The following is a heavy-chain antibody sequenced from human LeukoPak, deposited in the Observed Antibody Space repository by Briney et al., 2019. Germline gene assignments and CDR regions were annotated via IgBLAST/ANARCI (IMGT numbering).Heavy chain of an antibody. CDR3: GKDAIIVATIREIDS. CDR1: GFTFSKYG. J-gene: IGHJ4*02. Sequence: PGRSLRLSCAASGFTFSKYGMYWVRQAPGKGLEWVTFISYDGNDKYYGDSVKGRFTISRDNSKNTLYLQMSSLRPEDTAVYYCGKDAIIVATIREIDSWGQGTLVTVSS. D-gene: IGHD5-12*01. V-gene: IGHV3-30*18. CDR2: ISYDGNDK.